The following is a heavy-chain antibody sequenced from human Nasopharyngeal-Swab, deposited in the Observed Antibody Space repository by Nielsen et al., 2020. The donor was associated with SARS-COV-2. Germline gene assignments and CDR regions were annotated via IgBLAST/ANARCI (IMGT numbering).Heavy chain of an antibody. CDR2: MNPNSGNT. D-gene: IGHD2-2*02. Sequence: ASVKVSCKASGYTFTSYDIDWVRQATGQGLEWMGWMNPNSGNTGYAQTFQGRVTMTRNTSISTAYMELSSLRSEDTAVYYCARAGEGVVVPAAIMGGTYYYYYYMDVWGKGTTVTVSS. V-gene: IGHV1-8*01. J-gene: IGHJ6*03. CDR3: ARAGEGVVVPAAIMGGTYYYYYYMDV. CDR1: GYTFTSYD.